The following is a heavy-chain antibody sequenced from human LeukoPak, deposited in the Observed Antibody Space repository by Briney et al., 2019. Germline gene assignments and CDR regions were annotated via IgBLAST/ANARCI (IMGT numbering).Heavy chain of an antibody. D-gene: IGHD3-10*01. CDR1: GFTFSNYN. CDR3: ARPPYRGI. V-gene: IGHV3-21*01. CDR2: ITSSGTYI. J-gene: IGHJ3*02. Sequence: GGSLRLSCAASGFTFSNYNMNWVRQAPGKAMEWVSSITSSGTYIFYADSVKGRFTISRDNAKNSLYLQMDSLGPEDTAVYYCARPPYRGIWGQGTMVTVSS.